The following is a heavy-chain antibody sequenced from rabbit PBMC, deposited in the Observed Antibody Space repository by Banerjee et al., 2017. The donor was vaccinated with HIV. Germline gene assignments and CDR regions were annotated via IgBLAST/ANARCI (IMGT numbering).Heavy chain of an antibody. J-gene: IGHJ3*01. CDR2: IYGAGSGST. Sequence: QEQLVESGGGLVQPEGSLTLTCTASGFSFSSSYVMCWVRQAPGKGLEWIGCIYGAGSGSTYYASWAKGRFTISKTSSTTVTLQMTSLTAADTATYFCARRDYIATAGYPYATRLDLWGQGTLVTVS. D-gene: IGHD6-1*01. V-gene: IGHV1S45*01. CDR3: ARRDYIATAGYPYATRLDL. CDR1: GFSFSSSYV.